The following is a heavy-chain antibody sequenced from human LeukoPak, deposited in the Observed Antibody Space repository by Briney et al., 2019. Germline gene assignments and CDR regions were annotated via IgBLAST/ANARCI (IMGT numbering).Heavy chain of an antibody. Sequence: PGGSLRLSCAASGFTFDDYAMHWVWQAPGKGLEWVSGISWNSGSIGYADSVKGRFTISRDNAKNSLYLQMNSLRAEDTALYYCAKVFEYSSSLGAFDIWGQGTMVTVSS. V-gene: IGHV3-9*01. D-gene: IGHD6-6*01. J-gene: IGHJ3*02. CDR1: GFTFDDYA. CDR2: ISWNSGSI. CDR3: AKVFEYSSSLGAFDI.